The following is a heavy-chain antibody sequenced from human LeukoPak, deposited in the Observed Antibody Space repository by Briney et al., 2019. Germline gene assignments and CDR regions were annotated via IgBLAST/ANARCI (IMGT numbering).Heavy chain of an antibody. J-gene: IGHJ4*02. V-gene: IGHV3-7*01. CDR3: ARMMASIPRGVPDY. CDR1: GFTFSSYW. CDR2: LKQDGSEK. Sequence: GGSLRLSCASSGFTFSSYWMTWVRQAPGKGLEWVANLKQDGSEKYYVDSVKGRFTISRDNAKSSLYLQMDSLRAEDTAVYYCARMMASIPRGVPDYWGQETLVTVSS. D-gene: IGHD5-24*01.